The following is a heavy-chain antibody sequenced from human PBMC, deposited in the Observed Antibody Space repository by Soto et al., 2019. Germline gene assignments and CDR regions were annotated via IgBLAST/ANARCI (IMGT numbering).Heavy chain of an antibody. CDR3: AKEKSVMNSGYDAFDV. CDR1: GFAFSSYE. J-gene: IGHJ3*01. CDR2: MSAGGTI. Sequence: GGSLILSCAASGFAFSSYEMDWVRQAPGKGLEWIAYMSAGGTIHYADSVKGRFTISRDNAKNSLYLEMNSLRAEDTAVYYCAKEKSVMNSGYDAFDVWGQGTMVTVSS. V-gene: IGHV3-48*03. D-gene: IGHD5-12*01.